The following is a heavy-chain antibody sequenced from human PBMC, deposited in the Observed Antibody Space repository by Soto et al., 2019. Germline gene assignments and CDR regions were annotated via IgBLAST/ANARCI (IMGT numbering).Heavy chain of an antibody. CDR3: AREWTYSVTEDSDY. CDR1: GFTFTNYG. CDR2: ISAYNGNT. D-gene: IGHD4-4*01. J-gene: IGHJ4*01. Sequence: GASVKVSCKAPGFTFTNYGFTWVRQAPGQGLEWMGWISAYNGNTKYPQKFQGRVTVTTDTSTRTAYMELKDLRFDDTAVYYCAREWTYSVTEDSDYWGQGTLVTVSS. V-gene: IGHV1-18*01.